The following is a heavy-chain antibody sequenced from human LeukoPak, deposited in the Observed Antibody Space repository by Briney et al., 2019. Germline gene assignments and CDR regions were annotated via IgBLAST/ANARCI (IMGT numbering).Heavy chain of an antibody. CDR3: ARDYFYSSGWYTLDY. D-gene: IGHD6-19*01. J-gene: IGHJ4*02. CDR2: INSDGSST. Sequence: GGSLSLSCAASGFPFSSYWMHWVRQAPGKGLVWVSRINSDGSSTSYADSVKGRFTISRDNSKNTLYLQMNSLRAEDTAVYYCARDYFYSSGWYTLDYWGQGTLVTVSS. CDR1: GFPFSSYW. V-gene: IGHV3-74*01.